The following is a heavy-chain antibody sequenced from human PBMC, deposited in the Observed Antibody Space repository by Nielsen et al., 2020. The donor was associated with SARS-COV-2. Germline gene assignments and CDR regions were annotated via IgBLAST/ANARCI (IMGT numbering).Heavy chain of an antibody. V-gene: IGHV3-15*01. Sequence: WIRQPPGKGLEWVGRIKSKTDGGTTDYAAPVKGRFTTSRDDSKNTLYLQMNSLKTEDTAVYYCTTDLVRGVIIEHDAFDIWGQGTMVTVSS. D-gene: IGHD3-10*01. CDR3: TTDLVRGVIIEHDAFDI. CDR2: IKSKTDGGTT. J-gene: IGHJ3*02.